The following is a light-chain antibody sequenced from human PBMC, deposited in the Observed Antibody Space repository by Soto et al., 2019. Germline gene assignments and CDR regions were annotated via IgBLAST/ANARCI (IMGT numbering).Light chain of an antibody. V-gene: IGKV1-5*01. J-gene: IGKJ1*01. Sequence: DIQMTQSPSTLSASLGARVTITCRASQSISRWLAWYQQKPGKAPKLLISDVSNLERGVPSRFSGSGSGTEFTLTISSLETDDVATYYCQQYSSYASFGQGTKVDIK. CDR3: QQYSSYAS. CDR2: DVS. CDR1: QSISRW.